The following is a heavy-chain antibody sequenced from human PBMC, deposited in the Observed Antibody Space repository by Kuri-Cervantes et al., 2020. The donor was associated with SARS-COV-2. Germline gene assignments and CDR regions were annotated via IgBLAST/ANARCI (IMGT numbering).Heavy chain of an antibody. CDR1: GYTFTGYY. CDR3: ARASVRGIIITYHSYGMDV. J-gene: IGHJ6*02. V-gene: IGHV1-2*04. CDR2: INPNSGGT. D-gene: IGHD3-10*01. Sequence: ASVKVSCKASGYTFTGYYMHWVRQAPGQGLGWMGWINPNSGGTNYAQKFRGWVTMTRDTSISTAYMELSRQRSDDTAVYYCARASVRGIIITYHSYGMDVWGQGTTVTVSS.